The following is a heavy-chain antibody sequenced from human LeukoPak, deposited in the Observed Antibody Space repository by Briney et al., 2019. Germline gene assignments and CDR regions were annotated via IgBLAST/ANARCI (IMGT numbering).Heavy chain of an antibody. CDR3: ARRIYDSSGYYYDY. CDR2: ISGSGGSA. Sequence: PGGSLRLSCAASGFTFSSYAMSWVRQAPGKGLEWVSAISGSGGSAYYADSVKGRFTISRDNSKNTLYLQMNSLRAEDTAVYYCARRIYDSSGYYYDYWGQGTLVTVSS. CDR1: GFTFSSYA. V-gene: IGHV3-23*01. D-gene: IGHD3-22*01. J-gene: IGHJ4*02.